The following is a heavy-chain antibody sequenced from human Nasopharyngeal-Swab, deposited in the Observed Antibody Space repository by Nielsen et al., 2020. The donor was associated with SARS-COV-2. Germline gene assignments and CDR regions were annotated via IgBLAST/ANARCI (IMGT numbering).Heavy chain of an antibody. J-gene: IGHJ6*03. CDR3: ARGRMGGLGYCSSTSCPRYYYYYMDV. Sequence: GESLKISCAASGFTFSSYGMHWVRQAPGKGLEWVAVIWYDGSNKYYADSVKGRFTISRDNSKNTLYLQMNSLRAEDTAVYYCARGRMGGLGYCSSTSCPRYYYYYMDVRGKGTTVTVSS. CDR1: GFTFSSYG. CDR2: IWYDGSNK. D-gene: IGHD2-2*01. V-gene: IGHV3-33*01.